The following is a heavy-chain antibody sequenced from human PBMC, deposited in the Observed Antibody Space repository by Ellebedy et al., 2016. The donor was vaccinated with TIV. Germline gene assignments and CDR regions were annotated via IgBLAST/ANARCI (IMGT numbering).Heavy chain of an antibody. D-gene: IGHD2-8*01. J-gene: IGHJ4*02. CDR2: IYPGDSDN. CDR1: GYSFTSYW. CDR3: ARSPGYCTNGVCYDY. V-gene: IGHV5-51*01. Sequence: GESLKISCKGSGYSFTSYWIDWVRQMPGKGLEWMGIIYPGDSDNRYSPSFQGQVTISVDKSISTAYLQWGSLKASDTAMIYCARSPGYCTNGVCYDYWGLGTLVTVSS.